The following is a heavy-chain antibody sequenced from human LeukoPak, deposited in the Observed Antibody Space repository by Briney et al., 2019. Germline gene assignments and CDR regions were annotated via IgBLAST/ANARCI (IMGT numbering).Heavy chain of an antibody. CDR2: IYYSGST. Sequence: PSDTLSLTCTVSGPSISSSSYYWGWIRHPPGNWLEWIGSIYYSGSTYYNPSLKSRVTISVETSKNQCSLKLSSVTAADTAVYYCARRGYSGSYFDYWGQGTLVTVSS. J-gene: IGHJ4*02. D-gene: IGHD1-26*01. CDR1: GPSISSSSYY. V-gene: IGHV4-39*01. CDR3: ARRGYSGSYFDY.